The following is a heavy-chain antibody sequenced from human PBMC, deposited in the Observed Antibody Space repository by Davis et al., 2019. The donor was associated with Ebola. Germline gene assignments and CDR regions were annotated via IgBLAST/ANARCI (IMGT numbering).Heavy chain of an antibody. CDR2: ITSSSSTI. CDR3: ARAIAYYYYGMDV. Sequence: PGGSLRLSCAASGFTFSSYAMHWVRQAPGKGLEWVAYITSSSSTIFYAESVKGRFTISRDNAQNSLYLQMNGLRDEDTAVYYCARAIAYYYYGMDVWGQGTTVTVSS. V-gene: IGHV3-48*02. J-gene: IGHJ6*02. CDR1: GFTFSSYA.